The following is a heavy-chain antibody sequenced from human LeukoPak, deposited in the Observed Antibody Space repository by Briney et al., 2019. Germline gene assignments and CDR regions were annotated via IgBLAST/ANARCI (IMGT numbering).Heavy chain of an antibody. J-gene: IGHJ4*02. CDR3: ARGEGTHMITSGVYYFDY. V-gene: IGHV1-2*04. CDR1: GYTFTGYY. Sequence: GASVKVSCKASGYTFTGYYMHWVRQAPGQGLEWMGWINPNSGGTNYAQKFQGWVTMTRDTSISTAYMELSRLRSDDTAVYYCARGEGTHMITSGVYYFDYWGQGTLVTVSS. D-gene: IGHD3-16*01. CDR2: INPNSGGT.